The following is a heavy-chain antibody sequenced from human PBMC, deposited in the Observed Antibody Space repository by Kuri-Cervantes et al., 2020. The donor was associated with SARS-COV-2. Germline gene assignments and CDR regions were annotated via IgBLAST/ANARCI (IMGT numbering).Heavy chain of an antibody. D-gene: IGHD6-19*01. J-gene: IGHJ3*02. CDR3: ARGQGIAVAGIIRPEGGDDAFDI. CDR2: IYYSGST. Sequence: GSLRLSCTVSGGSISSSSYYWGWIRQPPGKGLEWIGSIYYSGSTYYNPSLKSRVTISVDTSKNQFSLKLSSVTAADTAVYYCARGQGIAVAGIIRPEGGDDAFDIWGQGTMVTVSS. V-gene: IGHV4-39*07. CDR1: GGSISSSSYY.